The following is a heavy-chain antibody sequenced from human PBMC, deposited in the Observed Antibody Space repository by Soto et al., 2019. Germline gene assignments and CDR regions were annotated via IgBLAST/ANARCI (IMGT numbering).Heavy chain of an antibody. Sequence: EVQLVESGGGLVQPGGSLRLSCAASGFTFSSYWMSWVRQAPGKGLEWVANIKQDGSEKYYVDSVKGRFTISRDNAKNALYLQMNSLRAEDTAVYYCARDREGWYYYHSGMDVWGQGTTVTVS. CDR2: IKQDGSEK. CDR1: GFTFSSYW. CDR3: ARDREGWYYYHSGMDV. V-gene: IGHV3-7*01. J-gene: IGHJ6*02. D-gene: IGHD6-19*01.